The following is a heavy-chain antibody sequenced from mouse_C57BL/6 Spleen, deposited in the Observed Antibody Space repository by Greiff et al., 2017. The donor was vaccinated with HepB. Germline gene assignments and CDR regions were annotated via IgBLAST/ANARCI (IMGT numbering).Heavy chain of an antibody. CDR3: PRFLYSYGSRWAYVDV. J-gene: IGHJ1*03. Sequence: EVQLQESGPELVKPGASVKIHCKASGYTFTDYNMDWVKQSHGKSLEWIGDINPNNGGTIYNQKFKGKATWTVDKTSGTAYMELRSLTSEDTAGYYAPRFLYSYGSRWAYVDVWGTGTTVTVSS. V-gene: IGHV1-18*01. CDR1: GYTFTDYN. D-gene: IGHD1-1*01. CDR2: INPNNGGT.